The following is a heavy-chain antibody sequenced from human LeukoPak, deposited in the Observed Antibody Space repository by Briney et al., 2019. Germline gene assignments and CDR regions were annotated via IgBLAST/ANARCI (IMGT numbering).Heavy chain of an antibody. Sequence: GGSLRLSCAASGFTVSSNYMSWVRQAPGKGLEWVSVIYSGGSTYYADSVKGRFTISRDNSKNTLYLQMNSLRAEDTAVYYCAREPTVTTSGYYGMDVWGQGTTVTVSS. D-gene: IGHD4-17*01. CDR3: AREPTVTTSGYYGMDV. CDR2: IYSGGST. J-gene: IGHJ6*02. V-gene: IGHV3-66*01. CDR1: GFTVSSNY.